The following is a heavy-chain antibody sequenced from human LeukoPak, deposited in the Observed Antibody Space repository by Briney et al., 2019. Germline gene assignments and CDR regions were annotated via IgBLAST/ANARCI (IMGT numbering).Heavy chain of an antibody. J-gene: IGHJ3*02. CDR3: ATQIPDIVVVVAATKAAFDI. Sequence: SETLSLTCAVSGGSISSSNWWSWVRQPPGKGLEWIGEIYHSGSTNYNPSLKSRVTISVDKSKNQFSLKLSSVTAADTAVYYCATQIPDIVVVVAATKAAFDIWGQGTMVTVSS. V-gene: IGHV4-4*02. CDR1: GGSISSSNW. CDR2: IYHSGST. D-gene: IGHD2-15*01.